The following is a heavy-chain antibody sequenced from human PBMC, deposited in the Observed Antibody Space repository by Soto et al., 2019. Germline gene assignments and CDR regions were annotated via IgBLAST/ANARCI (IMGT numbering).Heavy chain of an antibody. Sequence: QVQLVQSGAEVKKPGASVKVSCKASGYTFTSYGISWVRQAPGQGLEWMGWISTYNGNTNYAQKLQGRVTMTTDTAASTAYMKLRSLSADDTAVYYCARGGQTTMVRGVRGGSYNYYGMDVWGQGTTVTVSS. CDR3: ARGGQTTMVRGVRGGSYNYYGMDV. J-gene: IGHJ6*02. CDR2: ISTYNGNT. CDR1: GYTFTSYG. D-gene: IGHD3-10*01. V-gene: IGHV1-18*04.